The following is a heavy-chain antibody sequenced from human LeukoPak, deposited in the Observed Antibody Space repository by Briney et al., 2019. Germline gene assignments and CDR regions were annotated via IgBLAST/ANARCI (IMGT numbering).Heavy chain of an antibody. J-gene: IGHJ4*02. D-gene: IGHD1-1*01. V-gene: IGHV5-51*01. CDR2: VYPGDSHT. Sequence: GESLKISCQGSGYSFTNYWIGWVRHMPGRGLDWMAIVYPGDSHTKYNPSFQGQVTISADKSSSTAYLQWISLRASDTAMYYCARRAKELDYWGQGTLVTVSS. CDR1: GYSFTNYW. CDR3: ARRAKELDY.